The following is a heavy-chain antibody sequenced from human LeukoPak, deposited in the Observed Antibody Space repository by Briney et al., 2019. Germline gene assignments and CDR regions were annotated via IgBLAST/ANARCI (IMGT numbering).Heavy chain of an antibody. D-gene: IGHD3-10*01. CDR1: GYTLTELS. CDR2: FDPEDGET. Sequence: ASVKVSCKVSGYTLTELSMHWVRQAPGKGLEWMGGFDPEDGETIYAQKFQGRVTMTEDTSTDTAYMELSSLRSEDTAVYYCATDFYEPFGELSPGFFYWGQGTLVTVSS. V-gene: IGHV1-24*01. J-gene: IGHJ4*02. CDR3: ATDFYEPFGELSPGFFY.